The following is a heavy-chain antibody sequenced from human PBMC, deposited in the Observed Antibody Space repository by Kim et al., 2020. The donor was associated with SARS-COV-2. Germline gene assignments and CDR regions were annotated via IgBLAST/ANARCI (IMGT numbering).Heavy chain of an antibody. CDR3: ARDSFHMGGFGDY. V-gene: IGHV3-21*01. J-gene: IGHJ4*02. CDR1: GFTFSSYS. Sequence: GGSLRLSCAASGFTFSSYSMNWVRQAPGKGLEWVSSISSSSSYIYYADSVKGRFTISRDNAKNSLYLQMNSLRAEDTAVYYCARDSFHMGGFGDYWGQGTLVTVSS. D-gene: IGHD5-12*01. CDR2: ISSSSSYI.